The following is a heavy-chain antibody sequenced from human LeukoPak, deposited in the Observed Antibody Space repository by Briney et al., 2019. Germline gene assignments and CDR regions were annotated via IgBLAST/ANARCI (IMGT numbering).Heavy chain of an antibody. CDR1: GGSISSGSYY. CDR3: ARHRLAYCGGDCYPYYFDY. Sequence: SQTLSLTCTVSGGSISSGSYYWGWIRQPPGKGLEWIGSIYYSGSTYYNPSLKSRVTISVDTSKNQFSLKLSSVTAADTAVYYCARHRLAYCGGDCYPYYFDYWGQGTLVTVSS. D-gene: IGHD2-21*02. V-gene: IGHV4-39*01. CDR2: IYYSGST. J-gene: IGHJ4*02.